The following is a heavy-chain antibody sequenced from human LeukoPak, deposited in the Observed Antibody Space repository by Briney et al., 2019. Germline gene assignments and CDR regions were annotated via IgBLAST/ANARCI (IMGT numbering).Heavy chain of an antibody. Sequence: GEPLKFSSKSSGYRFTSYWSGWVRQLPGKGLEGMGIIYPGDSDTRYSPSFQVQVTISADKTISTAYLQWSSLKASDTAMYYCARRSSGYGYDAFDIWGQGTMVTVSS. V-gene: IGHV5-51*01. D-gene: IGHD6-13*01. CDR2: IYPGDSDT. CDR1: GYRFTSYW. J-gene: IGHJ3*02. CDR3: ARRSSGYGYDAFDI.